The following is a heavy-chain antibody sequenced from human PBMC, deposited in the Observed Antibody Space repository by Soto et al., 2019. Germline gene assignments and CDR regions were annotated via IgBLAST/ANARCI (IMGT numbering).Heavy chain of an antibody. D-gene: IGHD3-3*01. Sequence: PSETLSLTCTVSGGSISSYYGSWIRQPPGKGLEWTGYIYYSGSTNYNPSLKSRVTISVDTSKNQFSLKLSSVTAADTAVYYCARHVYYDFWSGLGPPDYWGQGTLVTVSS. CDR1: GGSISSYY. CDR2: IYYSGST. J-gene: IGHJ4*02. CDR3: ARHVYYDFWSGLGPPDY. V-gene: IGHV4-59*08.